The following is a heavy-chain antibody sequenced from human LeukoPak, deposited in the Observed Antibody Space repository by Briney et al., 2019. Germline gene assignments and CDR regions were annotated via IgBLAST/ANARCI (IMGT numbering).Heavy chain of an antibody. CDR1: GFTFSDYY. Sequence: GGSLRLSCAASGFTFSDYYMSWIRQAPGKGLEWVSYISSSGSTIYYADSVKGRFTISRDNAKNSLYLQMNSLRAEDTAVYYCATRDVWFGELLTFDYWGQGTLVTVPS. J-gene: IGHJ4*02. CDR2: ISSSGSTI. D-gene: IGHD3-10*01. CDR3: ATRDVWFGELLTFDY. V-gene: IGHV3-11*01.